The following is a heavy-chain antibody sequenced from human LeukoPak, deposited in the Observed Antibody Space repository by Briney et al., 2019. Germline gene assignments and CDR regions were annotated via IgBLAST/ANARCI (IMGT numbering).Heavy chain of an antibody. CDR1: GFTVSSNY. V-gene: IGHV3-66*01. J-gene: IGHJ4*02. Sequence: GGSLRLSCSASGFTVSSNYMTWVRQAPGKGLEWDSGIYKSGSTYYADSVKGRFTISRDNSKNTLYLQMSGLRVEDTAMYYCAKSSGDWGQGTLVTVSP. CDR3: AKSSGD. D-gene: IGHD6-25*01. CDR2: IYKSGST.